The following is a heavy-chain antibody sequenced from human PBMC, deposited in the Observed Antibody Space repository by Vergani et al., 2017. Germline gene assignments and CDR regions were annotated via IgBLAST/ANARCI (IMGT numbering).Heavy chain of an antibody. J-gene: IGHJ2*01. CDR1: GFTFDNYA. CDR2: ISGSGSSK. D-gene: IGHD3-16*01. CDR3: VKDNDYDADGPFDL. V-gene: IGHV3-23*01. Sequence: EVHLLESGGGLIQPGGSLRISCAASGFTFDNYAMTWVRQAPGKGLQWVSGISGSGSSKFYEDSLKGRVTISRDNAKKAVFLQMNNLRHEDTALYFCVKDNDYDADGPFDLWGRGTLVTVSS.